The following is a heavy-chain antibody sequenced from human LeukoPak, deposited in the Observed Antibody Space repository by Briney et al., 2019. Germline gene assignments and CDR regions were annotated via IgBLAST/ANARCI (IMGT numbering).Heavy chain of an antibody. CDR2: ISAYNGNT. V-gene: IGHV1-18*01. CDR3: ARVALTTDSGGYLAFDI. Sequence: ASVKVSCKASGYTFSIYGISWVRQAPGQGLEWMGWISAYNGNTNYAQKLQGRVTMTTDTSTSTVYMELRSLRSDDTAVYYCARVALTTDSGGYLAFDIWGQGTMVTVSS. J-gene: IGHJ3*02. CDR1: GYTFSIYG. D-gene: IGHD3-22*01.